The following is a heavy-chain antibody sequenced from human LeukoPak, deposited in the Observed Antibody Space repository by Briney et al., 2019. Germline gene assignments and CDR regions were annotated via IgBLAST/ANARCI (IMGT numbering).Heavy chain of an antibody. V-gene: IGHV1-69*04. Sequence: ASVKVSCKAPGGTFSSYAINWVRQAPGQGLEWMGRIIPTLGIANYAQKFQGRVTITADKSTSTTYLEVSSLRSEDTAVYYCARVCSGGSCYEDFYYGMDVWGQGTTVTVSS. J-gene: IGHJ6*02. D-gene: IGHD2-15*01. CDR3: ARVCSGGSCYEDFYYGMDV. CDR2: IIPTLGIA. CDR1: GGTFSSYA.